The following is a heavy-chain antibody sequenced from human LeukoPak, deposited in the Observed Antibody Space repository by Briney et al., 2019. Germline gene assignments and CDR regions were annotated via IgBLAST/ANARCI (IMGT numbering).Heavy chain of an antibody. CDR1: GGSISSSSYY. V-gene: IGHV4-39*07. CDR2: IYYSGST. D-gene: IGHD5-12*01. Sequence: SETLSLTCTVSGGSISSSSYYWGWIRQPPGKGLEWIGSIYYSGSTYYNPSLKSRVTISVDTSKNQFSLQLNSVTPEDTAVYYCAKEPGGAGYSGYDPFDYWGQGTLVTVSS. CDR3: AKEPGGAGYSGYDPFDY. J-gene: IGHJ4*02.